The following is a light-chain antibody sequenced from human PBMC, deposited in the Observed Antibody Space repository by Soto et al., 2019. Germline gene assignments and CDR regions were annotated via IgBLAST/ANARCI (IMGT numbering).Light chain of an antibody. CDR1: QSVSSSY. V-gene: IGKV3-20*01. CDR3: QQYGSSSYT. CDR2: GAS. J-gene: IGKJ2*01. Sequence: EIVLTQSPGTLSLSPGERATLSCRASQSVSSSYLAWYQQKPGQAPRLLISGASSRATGIPDRFSGSGSGPDFTLTISRLEPEDFAVYYCQQYGSSSYTFGQGTKLEIK.